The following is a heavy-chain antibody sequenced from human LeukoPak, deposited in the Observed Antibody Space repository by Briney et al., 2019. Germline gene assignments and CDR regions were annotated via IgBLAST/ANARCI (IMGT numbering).Heavy chain of an antibody. CDR3: VKAVVVPAATGFNDY. V-gene: IGHV3-23*01. Sequence: GGSLRLSCAASGFTFSSYAMSWVRQAPGKGLEWVSWISGSGGSTYYADSVKGRFTISRDNSKNPLYLQMNSLRAEDTAVYYCVKAVVVPAATGFNDYWGQGTLVTVSS. D-gene: IGHD2-2*01. J-gene: IGHJ4*02. CDR2: ISGSGGST. CDR1: GFTFSSYA.